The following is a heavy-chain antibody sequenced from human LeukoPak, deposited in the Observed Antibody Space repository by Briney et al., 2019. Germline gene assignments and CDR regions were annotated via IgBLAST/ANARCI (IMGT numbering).Heavy chain of an antibody. J-gene: IGHJ4*02. D-gene: IGHD6-13*01. CDR1: GGSISSYY. V-gene: IGHV4-59*08. CDR3: ASGEAGYTSTWYTPYYSDY. Sequence: SETLSLTCTVSGGSISSYYWSWIRQPPGKGLEWIGYIYYGGSSNYNPSLKSRVTISVDTSKDQFSLRLSSVTAADTAVYFCASGEAGYTSTWYTPYYSDYWGQGTLVTVSS. CDR2: IYYGGSS.